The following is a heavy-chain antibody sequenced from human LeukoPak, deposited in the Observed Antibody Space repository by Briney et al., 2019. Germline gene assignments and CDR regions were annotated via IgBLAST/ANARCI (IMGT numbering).Heavy chain of an antibody. J-gene: IGHJ4*02. V-gene: IGHV1-18*01. D-gene: IGHD3-22*01. Sequence: ASVTVSCKASGYTFTSYGISWVRQAPGQGLEWMGWISAYTGNTNYAQKLQGRVSMTTDTSTSTAYMELRSLRSDDTAVYYCARGSEGYYDSSGYPTWGQGTLVNVSS. CDR2: ISAYTGNT. CDR1: GYTFTSYG. CDR3: ARGSEGYYDSSGYPT.